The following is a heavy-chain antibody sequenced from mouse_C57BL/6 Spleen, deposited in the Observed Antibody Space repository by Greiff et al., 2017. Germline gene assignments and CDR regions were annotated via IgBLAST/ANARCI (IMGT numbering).Heavy chain of an antibody. V-gene: IGHV14-1*01. CDR1: GFNIKDYY. Sequence: VQLQQSGAELVRPAASVKLSCTASGFNIKDYYMHWVKQRPEQGLEWIGMIDPEDGDTEYAPKFQGTDTMTADTSSNTACMQHSSLTSEDTADYYCTTGPEGNPFDYWGQGTTLTGAS. J-gene: IGHJ2*01. CDR2: IDPEDGDT. CDR3: TTGPEGNPFDY.